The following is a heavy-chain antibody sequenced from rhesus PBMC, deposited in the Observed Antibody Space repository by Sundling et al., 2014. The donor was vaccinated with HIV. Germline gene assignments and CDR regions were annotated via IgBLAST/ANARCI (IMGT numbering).Heavy chain of an antibody. V-gene: IGHV4-165*01. CDR3: ARERGSRVDF. CDR1: GGSISGYY. CDR2: IVANLGST. D-gene: IGHD5-42*01. Sequence: QVQLQESGPGLVKPSETLSLTCVVSGGSISGYYWSWIRQPPGKGLEWIGYIVANLGSTYYNPSLKSRVTISRDTSKNQISLKLTSMTAADTAVYYCARERGSRVDFWGQGVLVTVSS. J-gene: IGHJ4*01.